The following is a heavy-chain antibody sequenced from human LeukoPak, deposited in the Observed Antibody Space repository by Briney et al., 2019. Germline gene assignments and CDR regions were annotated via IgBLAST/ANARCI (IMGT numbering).Heavy chain of an antibody. Sequence: SETLSLTCAVYGGSFSGYYWSWIRQPPGKGLEWIGEINHSGSTNYNPSLKSRVTKSVDTSKNQFSLKLSSVTAADTAVYYCARQDYYDSSGYTHWGQGTLVTVSS. V-gene: IGHV4-34*01. J-gene: IGHJ4*02. D-gene: IGHD3-22*01. CDR2: INHSGST. CDR1: GGSFSGYY. CDR3: ARQDYYDSSGYTH.